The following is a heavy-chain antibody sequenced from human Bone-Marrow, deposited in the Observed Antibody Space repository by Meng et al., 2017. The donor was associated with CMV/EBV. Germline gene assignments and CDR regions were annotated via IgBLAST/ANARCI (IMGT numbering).Heavy chain of an antibody. CDR2: INHSGST. J-gene: IGHJ4*02. V-gene: IGHV4-34*01. Sequence: GSLRLSCAVYGGSFSGYYWSWIRQPPGKGLEWIGEINHSGSTNYNPSLKSRVTISVDTSKNQFSLKLSSVTAADTAVYYCAGGHPSSSGWYRDYWGQGTLVTVSS. CDR1: GGSFSGYY. D-gene: IGHD6-19*01. CDR3: AGGHPSSSGWYRDY.